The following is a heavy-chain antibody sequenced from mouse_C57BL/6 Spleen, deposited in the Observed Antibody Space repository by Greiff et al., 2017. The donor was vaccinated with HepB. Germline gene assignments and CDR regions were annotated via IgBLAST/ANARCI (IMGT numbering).Heavy chain of an antibody. CDR2: IHPNSGST. D-gene: IGHD1-1*01. CDR1: GYTFTSYW. Sequence: QVQLQQPGAELVKPGASVKLSCKASGYTFTSYWMHWVKQRPGQGLEWIGMIHPNSGSTNYNEKFKSKATLTVDKSSSTAYMQLSSVTSEDSAVYYCARITTVVAHWGQGTTLTVSA. V-gene: IGHV1-64*01. J-gene: IGHJ2*01. CDR3: ARITTVVAH.